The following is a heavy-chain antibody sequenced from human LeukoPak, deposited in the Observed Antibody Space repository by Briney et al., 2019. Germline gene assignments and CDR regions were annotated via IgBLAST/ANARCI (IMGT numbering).Heavy chain of an antibody. CDR1: GFTFSNYW. CDR3: ARASFQRWLQLGGD. V-gene: IGHV3-7*01. Sequence: GGSLRLSCAASGFTFSNYWMSWVRQAPGKGLEWVANIKQDGSEKHYVDSVKGRFTISRDNAKNSLYLQMNSLRDEDTAVYYCARASFQRWLQLGGDWGQGTLVTVSS. J-gene: IGHJ4*02. D-gene: IGHD5-24*01. CDR2: IKQDGSEK.